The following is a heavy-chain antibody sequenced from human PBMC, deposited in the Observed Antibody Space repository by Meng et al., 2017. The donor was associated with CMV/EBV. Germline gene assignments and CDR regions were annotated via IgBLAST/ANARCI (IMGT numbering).Heavy chain of an antibody. CDR3: ARGLREFYYYYGMDV. V-gene: IGHV4-34*01. J-gene: IGHJ6*02. CDR1: GGSFSGYY. D-gene: IGHD3-10*01. Sequence: SETLSLSCAVYGGSFSGYYWSWIRQPPGKGPEWIGEINHSGSTNYNPSLKSRVTISVDTSKNQFSLKLSSVTAADTAVYYCARGLREFYYYYGMDVWGQGTTVTVSS. CDR2: INHSGST.